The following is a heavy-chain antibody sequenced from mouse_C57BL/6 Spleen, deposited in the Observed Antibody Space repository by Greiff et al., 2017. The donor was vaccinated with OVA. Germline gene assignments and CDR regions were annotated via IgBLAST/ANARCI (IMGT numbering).Heavy chain of an antibody. V-gene: IGHV1-50*01. CDR2: IDPSDSYT. Sequence: QVQLQQPGAELVKPGASVKLSCKASGYTFTSYWMQWVKQRPGQGLEWIGEIDPSDSYTNYNQKFKGKATLTVDTSSSTAYMQLSSLTSEDSAVYYCARSGGNYEAYWGQGTLVTVSA. J-gene: IGHJ3*01. D-gene: IGHD2-1*01. CDR3: ARSGGNYEAY. CDR1: GYTFTSYW.